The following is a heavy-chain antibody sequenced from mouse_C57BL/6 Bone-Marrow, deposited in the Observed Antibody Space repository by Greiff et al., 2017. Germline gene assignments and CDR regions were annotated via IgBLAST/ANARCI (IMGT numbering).Heavy chain of an antibody. CDR3: EWRVNPRNYLDY. CDR2: ISTGSSTI. CDR1: GFTFSDYG. J-gene: IGHJ2*01. Sequence: EVMLVESGGGLVKPGGSLKLSCAASGFTFSDYGMHWVRQAPEQGLEWVAYISTGSSTIDYADTVKGRFTISRDNAKNTLFLQITSLRSEDTAMYYCEWRVNPRNYLDYWGQGTTLTVSA. V-gene: IGHV5-17*01.